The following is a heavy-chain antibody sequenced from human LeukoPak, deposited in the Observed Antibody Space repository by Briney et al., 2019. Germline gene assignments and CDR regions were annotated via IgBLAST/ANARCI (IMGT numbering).Heavy chain of an antibody. CDR2: INHSGST. V-gene: IGHV4-34*01. D-gene: IGHD2/OR15-2a*01. Sequence: PSETLSLTCAVYGGSFSGYYWSWIRQPPGKGLEWIGEINHSGSTNYNPSLKSRVTISVDTSKNRFSLKLSSVTAADTAVYYCARGKSIDYWGQGTLVTVSS. J-gene: IGHJ4*02. CDR1: GGSFSGYY. CDR3: ARGKSIDY.